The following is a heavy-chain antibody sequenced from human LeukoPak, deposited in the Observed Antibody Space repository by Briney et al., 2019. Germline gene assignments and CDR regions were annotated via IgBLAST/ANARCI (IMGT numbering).Heavy chain of an antibody. V-gene: IGHV1-69*06. CDR1: GGTFSSYA. Sequence: ASVKVSCKASGGTFSSYAISWVRQAPGQGLEWMGGIIPIFGTANYAQKFQGRVTITADKSTSTAYMELSSLRSEDTAVYYCARGTVGYDFWSGYYPDYWGREPWSPSPQ. CDR3: ARGTVGYDFWSGYYPDY. D-gene: IGHD3-3*01. J-gene: IGHJ4*02. CDR2: IIPIFGTA.